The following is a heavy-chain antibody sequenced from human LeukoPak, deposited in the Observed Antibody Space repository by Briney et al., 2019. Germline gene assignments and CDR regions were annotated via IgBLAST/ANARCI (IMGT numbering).Heavy chain of an antibody. Sequence: ASVKVSCKASGYTFTSYDINWVQQATGQGLEWMGWMNPNSGNTGYAQKFQGRVTMTRNTSISTAYMELSSLRSEDTAVYYCARENNKYYYYYGMDVWGQGTTVTVSS. CDR2: MNPNSGNT. V-gene: IGHV1-8*01. J-gene: IGHJ6*02. D-gene: IGHD1/OR15-1a*01. CDR3: ARENNKYYYYYGMDV. CDR1: GYTFTSYD.